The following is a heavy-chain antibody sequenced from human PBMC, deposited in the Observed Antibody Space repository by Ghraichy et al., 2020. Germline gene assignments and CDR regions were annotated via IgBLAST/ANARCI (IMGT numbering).Heavy chain of an antibody. Sequence: GGSLRLSCAASRFHSSSHVPPPVRPAPAPALALLPVLSPAASTHYYADSVTGRFTISRDNSKNTLYLQMNSLRAEDTAVYYCAKDHSYSSGWSGIEGRWGQGTLVTVSS. J-gene: IGHJ4*02. D-gene: IGHD6-19*01. CDR3: AKDHSYSSGWSGIEGR. CDR1: RFHSSSHV. CDR2: LSPAASTH. V-gene: IGHV3-30*18.